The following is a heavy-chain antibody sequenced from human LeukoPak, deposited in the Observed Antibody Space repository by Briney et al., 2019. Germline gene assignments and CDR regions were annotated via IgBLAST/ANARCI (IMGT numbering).Heavy chain of an antibody. J-gene: IGHJ4*02. D-gene: IGHD3-10*01. Sequence: PSETLSLTCTVSGGSISSYYWSWIRQPPGKGLEWIGYIYYSGSTNYNPSLKSRVTISVDTSKNQFSLKLSSVTAADTAVYYCAREGGLGVIDYWGQGTLVTVSS. CDR1: GGSISSYY. V-gene: IGHV4-59*01. CDR3: AREGGLGVIDY. CDR2: IYYSGST.